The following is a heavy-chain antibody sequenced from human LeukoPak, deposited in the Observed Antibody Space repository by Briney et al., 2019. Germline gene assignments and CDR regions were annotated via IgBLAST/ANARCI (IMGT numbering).Heavy chain of an antibody. CDR1: GGSISGGGYY. J-gene: IGHJ6*02. CDR3: ARARGAAAGYGMDV. Sequence: SETLSLTCTVSGGSISGGGYYWSWIRQHPGKGLEWIGYIYYSGSTYYNPSLKSRVTISVDTSKNQFSLKLSSVTAADTAVYYCARARGAAAGYGMDVWGQGTTVTVSS. CDR2: IYYSGST. D-gene: IGHD6-13*01. V-gene: IGHV4-31*03.